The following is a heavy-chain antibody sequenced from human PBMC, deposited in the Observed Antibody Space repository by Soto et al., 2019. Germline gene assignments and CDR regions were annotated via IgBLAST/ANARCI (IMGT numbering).Heavy chain of an antibody. CDR3: ARALLGTSSYFDY. Sequence: GGSLRLSCAASGFTFNNYAMNWVRQAPGKGLEWVATISGTGGSTYYADSVKGRFTISRDNSKNTLYLQMNSLRAEDTAVYYCARALLGTSSYFDYWGQGTLVTVSS. J-gene: IGHJ4*02. CDR2: ISGTGGST. D-gene: IGHD2-2*01. CDR1: GFTFNNYA. V-gene: IGHV3-23*01.